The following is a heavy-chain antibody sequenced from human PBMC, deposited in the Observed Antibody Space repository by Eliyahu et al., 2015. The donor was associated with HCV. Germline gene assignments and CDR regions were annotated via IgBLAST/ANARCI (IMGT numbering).Heavy chain of an antibody. CDR1: XXXXRSXIYY. D-gene: IGHD3-10*01. V-gene: IGHV4-39*01. CDR3: APTMVRGYNWFDP. J-gene: IGHJ5*02. CDR2: IYYSGST. Sequence: QLQLQESGPGLVKPSETLSLTCTVXXXXXRSXIYYXGXXRXPPGKGREWIGSIYYSGSTYYNPSLKSRVTISVDTSKNQFSLKLSSVTAADTAVYYCAPTMVRGYNWFDPWGQGTLVTVSS.